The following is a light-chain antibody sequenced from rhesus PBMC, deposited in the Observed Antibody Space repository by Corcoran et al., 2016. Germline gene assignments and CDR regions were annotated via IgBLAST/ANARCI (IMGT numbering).Light chain of an antibody. J-gene: IGKJ3*01. CDR3: LQHDNYPFT. Sequence: DIQMTQSPSSLSASVGDTVTITCRASQGISSYLNWFQQKPGKAPKLLIYAASRLETAVPSRFSGSGSGTEFTLTISSLQPEDFAVYYCLQHDNYPFTFGPETKLDIK. V-gene: IGKV1-28*01. CDR2: AAS. CDR1: QGISSY.